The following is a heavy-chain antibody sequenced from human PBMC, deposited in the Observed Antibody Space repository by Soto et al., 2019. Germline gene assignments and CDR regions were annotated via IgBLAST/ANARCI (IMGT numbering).Heavy chain of an antibody. CDR3: ARVRSSGWWAFDI. CDR1: GFTVSSNY. J-gene: IGHJ3*02. V-gene: IGHV3-66*01. CDR2: IYSGGST. D-gene: IGHD6-19*01. Sequence: EVQLVESGGGLVQPGGSLRLSCAASGFTVSSNYMSWVRQAPGKGLEWVSVIYSGGSTYYADSLKGRFTISRDNSKNTLYLQMNSLRAEDTAVYYCARVRSSGWWAFDIWGQGTMVTVSS.